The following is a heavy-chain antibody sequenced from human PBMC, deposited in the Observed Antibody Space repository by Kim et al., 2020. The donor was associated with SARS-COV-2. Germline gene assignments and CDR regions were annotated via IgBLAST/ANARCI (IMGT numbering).Heavy chain of an antibody. V-gene: IGHV3-11*01. CDR2: ISSSGSTI. J-gene: IGHJ6*02. Sequence: GGSLRLSCAASGFTFSDYYMSWIRQAPGKGLEWVSYISSSGSTIYYADSVKGRFTISRDNAKNSLYLQMNSLRAEDTAVYYCARVGRRNYYYYYGMDVWGQGTTVTVSS. CDR3: ARVGRRNYYYYYGMDV. CDR1: GFTFSDYY.